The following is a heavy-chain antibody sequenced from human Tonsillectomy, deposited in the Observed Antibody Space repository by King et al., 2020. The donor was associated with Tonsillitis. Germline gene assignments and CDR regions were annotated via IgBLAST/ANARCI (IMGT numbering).Heavy chain of an antibody. V-gene: IGHV3-23*04. CDR2: LGGSGDIK. CDR1: GFTFSSYA. D-gene: IGHD6-19*01. J-gene: IGHJ4*02. Sequence: VQLVESGGGLVQPGGSLRLSCAASGFTFSSYALSWVRQAPGKGLEWSSALGGSGDIKYCADSVKGRFTISRDNSKNTLYLQMNSLSAEDTAVYYCAKQWLRYYFDYWGQGTLVTVSS. CDR3: AKQWLRYYFDY.